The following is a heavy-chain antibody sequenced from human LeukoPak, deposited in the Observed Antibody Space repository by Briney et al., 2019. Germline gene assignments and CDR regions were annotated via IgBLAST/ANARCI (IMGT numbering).Heavy chain of an antibody. Sequence: GGSLRLSCAVSGFTFSSYAMSWVRQAPGKGLEWVSGISGSGDFTYYAHSVKGRFTISRDNSKNTLYLQMNSLRAEDTAVYYCARDPGSGYEEHFDYWGQGTLVTVSS. V-gene: IGHV3-23*01. J-gene: IGHJ4*02. CDR3: ARDPGSGYEEHFDY. CDR2: ISGSGDFT. CDR1: GFTFSSYA. D-gene: IGHD5-12*01.